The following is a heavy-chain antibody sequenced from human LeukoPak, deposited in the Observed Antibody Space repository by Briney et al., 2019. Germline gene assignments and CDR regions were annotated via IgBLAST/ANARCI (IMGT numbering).Heavy chain of an antibody. CDR3: ARDHVRQWLTYFDY. D-gene: IGHD6-19*01. J-gene: IGHJ4*02. CDR2: IYYSGST. Sequence: PSETLSLTCTVSGGSISSSSYYWGWIRQPPGKGLEWIGSIYYSGSTYYNPSLKSRVTISVDTSKNQFSLKLSSVTAADTAVYYCARDHVRQWLTYFDYWGQGTLVTVSS. CDR1: GGSISSSSYY. V-gene: IGHV4-39*07.